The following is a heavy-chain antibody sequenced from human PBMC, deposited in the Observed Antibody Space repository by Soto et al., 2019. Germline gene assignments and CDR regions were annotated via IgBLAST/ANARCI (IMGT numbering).Heavy chain of an antibody. V-gene: IGHV3-33*01. D-gene: IGHD3-10*01. J-gene: IGHJ5*02. CDR1: GFTFISYG. CDR3: ARDSRLMVRGVIS. Sequence: GGSLNLSCASGGFTFISYGMQWVLQASGKGLEWVAVIWYDGSNKYYADSVKGRFTISRDNSKNTLYLKMNSLRAEDTAVYYCARDSRLMVRGVISWGQGT. CDR2: IWYDGSNK.